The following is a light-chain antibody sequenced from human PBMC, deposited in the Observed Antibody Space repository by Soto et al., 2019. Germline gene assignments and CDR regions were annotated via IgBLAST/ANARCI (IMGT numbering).Light chain of an antibody. J-gene: IGKJ1*01. CDR2: GAS. V-gene: IGKV3-15*01. Sequence: EIVMTQSPANLSVSPGERATFSCRASQSVSSNLAWYQQKPGQAPRLLLYGASIRATGIPARFSGSGSGTEFTLTISTLQSEDFAIYYCQHYNNWPPWTFGQGTKVDIK. CDR3: QHYNNWPPWT. CDR1: QSVSSN.